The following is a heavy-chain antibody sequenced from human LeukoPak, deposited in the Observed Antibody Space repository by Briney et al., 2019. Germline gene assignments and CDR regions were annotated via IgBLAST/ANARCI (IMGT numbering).Heavy chain of an antibody. J-gene: IGHJ3*01. Sequence: GGSLRLSCVGSGLTFGNYAMSWVRQGPGKGLEWVSSLSGSGTIMNYAVSVKGRFTISRDNSKSTLYLQLNNLGAEDTALYYCAKEATASYRISAFDVWGHGTMVIVSS. CDR2: LSGSGTIM. V-gene: IGHV3-23*01. CDR3: AKEATASYRISAFDV. D-gene: IGHD1-14*01. CDR1: GLTFGNYA.